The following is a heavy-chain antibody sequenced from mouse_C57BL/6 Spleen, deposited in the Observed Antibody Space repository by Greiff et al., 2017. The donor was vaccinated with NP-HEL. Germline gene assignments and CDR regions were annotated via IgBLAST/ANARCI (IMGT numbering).Heavy chain of an antibody. Sequence: VQLQQPGAELVKPGASVKLSCKASGYTFTSYWMQWVKQRPGQGLEWIGEIDPSDSYTNYNQKFKGKATLTVDTSSSTAYMQLSSLTSEDSAVYYCARRGYWDLMDYWGQGTSVTVSS. D-gene: IGHD3-2*02. CDR2: IDPSDSYT. CDR1: GYTFTSYW. V-gene: IGHV1-50*01. CDR3: ARRGYWDLMDY. J-gene: IGHJ4*01.